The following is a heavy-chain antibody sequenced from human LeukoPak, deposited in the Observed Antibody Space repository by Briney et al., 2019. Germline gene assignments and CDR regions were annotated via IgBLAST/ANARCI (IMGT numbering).Heavy chain of an antibody. Sequence: PSETLSLTCTVSGGSIDSYYGSWIRQPPGKGLERIGYIYYTGSTEYHPSLKSRVTISLDTSKNQFSLKLTSVTAADTAVYYCARVYQSAEYYFDYWGQGNLVSVSS. V-gene: IGHV4-59*01. CDR3: ARVYQSAEYYFDY. CDR2: IYYTGST. D-gene: IGHD2-2*01. J-gene: IGHJ4*02. CDR1: GGSIDSYY.